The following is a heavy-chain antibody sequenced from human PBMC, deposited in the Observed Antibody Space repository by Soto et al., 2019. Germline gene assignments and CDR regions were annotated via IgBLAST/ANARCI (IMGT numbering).Heavy chain of an antibody. CDR2: MGGAGAR. J-gene: IGHJ6*02. CDR3: TRATFGVGMDL. V-gene: IGHV3-13*01. Sequence: EVQLVESGGGLVQPGGSLRLSCAAFGFTYNSYDMIWVRQVTGKGLEWIASMGGAGAREYSGSVKGRFIISRDNAKNSLYLQMDSLRVADTGVYYCTRATFGVGMDLWRHGTPVTVSS. CDR1: GFTYNSYD. D-gene: IGHD3-10*01.